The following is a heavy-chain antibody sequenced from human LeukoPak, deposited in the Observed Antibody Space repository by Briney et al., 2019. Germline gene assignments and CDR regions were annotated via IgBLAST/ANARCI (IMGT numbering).Heavy chain of an antibody. V-gene: IGHV3-23*01. CDR1: GFTFSQFA. CDR2: ISASGGDT. J-gene: IGHJ4*02. CDR3: AADCSSAGCHGRNFEY. Sequence: PGGSLRLSCAASGFTFSQFAMTWVRQSPGKGLEWVSGISASGGDTYYAKSVEGRFTVSRDNSKNTMYLQMNSLRAEDTAVYFCAADCSSAGCHGRNFEYWGQGTLVTVSS. D-gene: IGHD2-2*01.